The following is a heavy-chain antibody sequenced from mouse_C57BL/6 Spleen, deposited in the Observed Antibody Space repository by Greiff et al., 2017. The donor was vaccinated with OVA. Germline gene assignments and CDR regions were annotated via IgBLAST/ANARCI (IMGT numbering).Heavy chain of an antibody. CDR2: IYPRSGNT. CDR1: GYTFTSYG. V-gene: IGHV1-81*01. CDR3: ARGELYGSSYDYYAMDY. D-gene: IGHD1-1*01. J-gene: IGHJ4*01. Sequence: QVQLQQSGAELARPGASVKLSCKASGYTFTSYGISWVKQRTGQGLEWIGEIYPRSGNTYYNEKFKGKATLTADKSSSTAYMELRSLTSEDSAVYFCARGELYGSSYDYYAMDYWVKEPQSPSPQ.